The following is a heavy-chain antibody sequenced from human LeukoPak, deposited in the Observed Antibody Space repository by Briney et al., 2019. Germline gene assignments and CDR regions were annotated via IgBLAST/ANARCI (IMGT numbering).Heavy chain of an antibody. CDR3: ASEGNKWNYEGGAFDI. Sequence: SETLSLTCTVSGGSISSHYWSWIRQPPGKGLEWIGYIYYSGSTNYNPSLKSRVTISVDTSKSQFSLKLSSVTAADTAVYYCASEGNKWNYEGGAFDIWGQGTMVTVSS. CDR2: IYYSGST. CDR1: GGSISSHY. D-gene: IGHD1-7*01. V-gene: IGHV4-59*11. J-gene: IGHJ3*02.